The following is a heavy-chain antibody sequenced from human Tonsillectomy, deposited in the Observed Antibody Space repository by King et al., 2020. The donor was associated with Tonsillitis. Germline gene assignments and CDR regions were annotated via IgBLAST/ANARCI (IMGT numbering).Heavy chain of an antibody. CDR1: GFTVSSNY. CDR2: IHSGGST. Sequence: VQLVESGGGLIQPGGSLRLSCAASGFTVSSNYMSWVRQAPGKGLEWVSVIHSGGSTYYADSVKGRFTISRDNSKNTLYLQMNSLRADDSAVYYCARGDYTLRPFDYWGQGTLVTVSS. J-gene: IGHJ4*02. D-gene: IGHD4-11*01. V-gene: IGHV3-53*01. CDR3: ARGDYTLRPFDY.